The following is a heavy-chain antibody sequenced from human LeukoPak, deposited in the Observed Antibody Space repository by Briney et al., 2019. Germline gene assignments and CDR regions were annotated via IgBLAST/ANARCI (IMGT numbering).Heavy chain of an antibody. J-gene: IGHJ4*02. CDR3: ARHERSTTGSLLYDN. V-gene: IGHV5-10-1*01. CDR2: IDPSDSYT. D-gene: IGHD1-1*01. Sequence: GESLKISCKGSGYSFTSYWISWVRQMPGKGLEWMGRIDPSDSYTNYSPSFQGHVTISADKSISTAYLQWSSLKASDTAMYYCARHERSTTGSLLYDNWGQGTLVTVSS. CDR1: GYSFTSYW.